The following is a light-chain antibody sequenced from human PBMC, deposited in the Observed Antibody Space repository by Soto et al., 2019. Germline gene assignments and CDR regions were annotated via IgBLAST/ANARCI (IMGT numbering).Light chain of an antibody. Sequence: QSVLTQPPSVSGAPGQRVTISCTGSSSNIGTGYDVHWYQQLPGTAPKLLMYGNSDRPSGVPDRFSGSKSGTSASLAITGLQAEDEADYYCQSDDSSVNGVVFGGGTKLTVL. CDR2: GNS. J-gene: IGLJ2*01. CDR1: SSNIGTGYD. V-gene: IGLV1-40*01. CDR3: QSDDSSVNGVV.